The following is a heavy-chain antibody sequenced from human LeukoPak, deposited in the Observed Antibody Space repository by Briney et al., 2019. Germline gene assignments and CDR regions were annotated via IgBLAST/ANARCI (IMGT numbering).Heavy chain of an antibody. D-gene: IGHD2-2*01. CDR3: ARSYCSSTSCYAVGYFDS. V-gene: IGHV4-39*01. CDR2: IYYSGST. Sequence: SETLSLTCTVSGGSISSSRYYWGWIRQPPGKGLESIGSIYYSGSTHYNPSLKSRVTISADTSKNQFSLKLSSVTAADTAVYYCARSYCSSTSCYAVGYFDSWGQGTLVTVSS. J-gene: IGHJ4*03. CDR1: GGSISSSRYY.